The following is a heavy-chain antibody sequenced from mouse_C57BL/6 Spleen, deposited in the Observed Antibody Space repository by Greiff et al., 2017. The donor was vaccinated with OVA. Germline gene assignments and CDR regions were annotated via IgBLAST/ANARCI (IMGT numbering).Heavy chain of an antibody. CDR2: INPYNGGT. Sequence: EVQLQQSGPVLVKPGASVKMSCKASGYTFTDYYMNWVKQSHGKSLEWIGVINPYNGGTSYNQKFKGKATLTVDKSSSTAYMELNSLTSEDSAVYYCARSRGGLRVDWYFDVWGTGTTVTVSS. V-gene: IGHV1-19*01. CDR1: GYTFTDYY. CDR3: ARSRGGLRVDWYFDV. J-gene: IGHJ1*03. D-gene: IGHD2-4*01.